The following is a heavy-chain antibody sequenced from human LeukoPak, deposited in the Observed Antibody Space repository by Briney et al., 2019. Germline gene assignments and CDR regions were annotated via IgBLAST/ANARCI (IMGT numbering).Heavy chain of an antibody. Sequence: VASVKVSCKVSGYTLTELSMHWVRQAPGRGLEWMGGFDPEDGETIYAQKFQGRVTMTEDTSTDTAYMELSSLRSEDTAVYYCATVRDYYDFWGVRAFDIWGQGTMVTVSS. V-gene: IGHV1-24*01. CDR3: ATVRDYYDFWGVRAFDI. CDR2: FDPEDGET. J-gene: IGHJ3*02. D-gene: IGHD3-3*01. CDR1: GYTLTELS.